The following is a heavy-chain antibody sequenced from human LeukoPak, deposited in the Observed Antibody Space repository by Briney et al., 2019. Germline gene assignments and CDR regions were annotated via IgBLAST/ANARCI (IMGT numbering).Heavy chain of an antibody. Sequence: ESGPGLVKPSETLSLTCAVSGYSISSGYYWGWIRQPPGKGLEWIGSIYPSGSTYYNPSLKSRVTISVDTSKNQFSLKLSSVTAADTAVYYCARKYYDFWSGYYKYYYYYMDVWGKGTTVTVSS. CDR2: IYPSGST. V-gene: IGHV4-38-2*01. CDR3: ARKYYDFWSGYYKYYYYYMDV. CDR1: GYSISSGYY. J-gene: IGHJ6*03. D-gene: IGHD3-3*01.